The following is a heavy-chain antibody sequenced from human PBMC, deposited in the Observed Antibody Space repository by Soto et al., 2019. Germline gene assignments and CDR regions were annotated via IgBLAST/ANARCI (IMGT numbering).Heavy chain of an antibody. V-gene: IGHV3-7*01. Sequence: GGSLRLSCAASGFTFSSYWMSWVRQAPGKGLEWVANIKQDGSEKYYVDSVKGRFTISRDNAKNSLYLQMNSLRAEDTAVYYCARDHGAFWESSSWEFMDVWGKGTTVTVSS. CDR3: ARDHGAFWESSSWEFMDV. CDR2: IKQDGSEK. J-gene: IGHJ6*04. CDR1: GFTFSSYW. D-gene: IGHD6-6*01.